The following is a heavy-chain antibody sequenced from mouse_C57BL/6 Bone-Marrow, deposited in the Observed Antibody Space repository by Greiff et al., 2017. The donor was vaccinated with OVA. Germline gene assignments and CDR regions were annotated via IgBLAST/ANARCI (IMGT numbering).Heavy chain of an antibody. CDR1: GFNIKDDY. J-gene: IGHJ4*01. D-gene: IGHD1-1*01. CDR3: FTTVVPPFAMDY. Sequence: VQLQQSGAELVRPGASVKLSCTASGFNIKDDYMHWVKQRPEQGLEWIGWIDPENGDTEYASKFQGKATITADTSSNTAYLQLSSLTSEYTAVYYFFTTVVPPFAMDYWGPGTSVTVSS. CDR2: IDPENGDT. V-gene: IGHV14-4*01.